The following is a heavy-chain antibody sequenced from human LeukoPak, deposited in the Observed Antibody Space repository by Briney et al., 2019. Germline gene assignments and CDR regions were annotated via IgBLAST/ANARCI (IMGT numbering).Heavy chain of an antibody. CDR3: ARGEYYDRSAYCFD. Sequence: ASVKVSCKASGYTFTGYYIHWVRQAPGQGLEWMGWINPNSGGTNYVQRFQGRVTMTRDTSISTAYMELSRLRPDDTAVYYCARGEYYDRSAYCFDWGQGTLVTVSS. V-gene: IGHV1-2*02. J-gene: IGHJ4*02. CDR1: GYTFTGYY. D-gene: IGHD3-22*01. CDR2: INPNSGGT.